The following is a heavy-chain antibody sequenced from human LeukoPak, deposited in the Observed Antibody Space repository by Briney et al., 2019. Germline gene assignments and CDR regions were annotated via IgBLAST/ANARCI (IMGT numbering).Heavy chain of an antibody. CDR1: GGSISSYY. V-gene: IGHV4-59*01. CDR2: IYDSGST. D-gene: IGHD3-3*01. CDR3: ARDNGRDNFWSGYYGY. J-gene: IGHJ4*02. Sequence: SETLSLICTVSGGSISSYYWNWIRQPPRKGLEWIGYIYDSGSTKYNPSLKSRVTISVDTSKNQFSLKLSSVTAADTAVYYCARDNGRDNFWSGYYGYWGQGTLVTVSS.